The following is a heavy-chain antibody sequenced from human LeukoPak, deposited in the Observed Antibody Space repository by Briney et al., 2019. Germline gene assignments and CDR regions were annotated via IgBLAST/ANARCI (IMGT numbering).Heavy chain of an antibody. Sequence: PGGSLRLSCAASGFTFSSYSMNWVRQAPGKGLEWVSSISSSSSYIYYADSVKGRFTISRDNAKNSLYLQMNSLRAEDTAVYYCARDPLSSGWYGSTGWFDPWGQGTLVTVSS. D-gene: IGHD6-19*01. V-gene: IGHV3-21*01. CDR1: GFTFSSYS. CDR2: ISSSSSYI. CDR3: ARDPLSSGWYGSTGWFDP. J-gene: IGHJ5*02.